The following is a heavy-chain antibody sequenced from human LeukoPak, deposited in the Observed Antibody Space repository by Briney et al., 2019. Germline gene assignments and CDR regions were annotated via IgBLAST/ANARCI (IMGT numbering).Heavy chain of an antibody. J-gene: IGHJ3*02. D-gene: IGHD3-22*01. CDR1: GFTFSSYW. CDR2: INSDGSST. CDR3: ARDLYYYDSSGLLTDAFDI. Sequence: GGSLRLSCAASGFTFSSYWMHWVRQAPGKGLVWVSRINSDGSSTIYADSVKGRFTISRDNAKNTLYLQMNSLRAEDTAVYYCARDLYYYDSSGLLTDAFDIWGQGTMVTVSS. V-gene: IGHV3-74*01.